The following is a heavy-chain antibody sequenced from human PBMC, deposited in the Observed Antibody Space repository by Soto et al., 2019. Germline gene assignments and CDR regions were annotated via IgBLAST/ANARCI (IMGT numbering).Heavy chain of an antibody. Sequence: QVQLVQSGAEVKKPGSSVKVSCKASGGTFSSYAISWVRQAPGQGLEWMGGIIPIFGTANYAQKFLGRVTITADESTSTAYMELSSLRSEDTAVYYCARDENYYGSGFHWFDPWGQGTLVTVSS. D-gene: IGHD3-10*01. V-gene: IGHV1-69*01. J-gene: IGHJ5*02. CDR1: GGTFSSYA. CDR2: IIPIFGTA. CDR3: ARDENYYGSGFHWFDP.